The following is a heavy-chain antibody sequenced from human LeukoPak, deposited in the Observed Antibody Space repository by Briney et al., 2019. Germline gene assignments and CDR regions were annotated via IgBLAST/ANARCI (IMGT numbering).Heavy chain of an antibody. CDR3: ARGPCRGRSCYSVYQPWFDP. D-gene: IGHD2-15*01. CDR1: ANTVTRWF. J-gene: IGHJ5*02. CDR2: THPNSGAT. V-gene: IGHV1-8*01. Sequence: AGVNVSHKRSANTVTRWFINVVRPPTARGREWVGWTHPNSGATGYAQKFPGRVSMPRNTAICTGYMEPSSMRSEDTAVYLCARGPCRGRSCYSVYQPWFDPWGQGTLVTVSS.